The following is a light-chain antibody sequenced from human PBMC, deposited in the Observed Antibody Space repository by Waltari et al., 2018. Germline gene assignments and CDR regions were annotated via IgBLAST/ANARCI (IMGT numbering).Light chain of an antibody. V-gene: IGLV2-14*01. Sequence: QSALTQPASVSGSPGQSITISCSGTDSDVCAYDFFSWYQQHPGKAPHLIIYEVSNRPSGISNRFSASKSGNTASLTISGLQAEDEADYYCSSYTTSSAPGVFGTGTRVTVL. J-gene: IGLJ1*01. CDR2: EVS. CDR3: SSYTTSSAPGV. CDR1: DSDVCAYDF.